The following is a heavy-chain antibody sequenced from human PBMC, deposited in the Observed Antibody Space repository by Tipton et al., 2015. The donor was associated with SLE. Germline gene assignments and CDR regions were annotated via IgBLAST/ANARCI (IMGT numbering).Heavy chain of an antibody. CDR3: ARVSSSGWYSVYYYYYMDV. V-gene: IGHV4-59*11. D-gene: IGHD6-19*01. Sequence: TLSLTCTVSGGSISSHYWSWIRQPPGKGLEWIGYIYYSGSISYNPSLKSRVTISVDTSKNQFSLKLSSVTAADTAVYYCARVSSSGWYSVYYYYYMDVWGKGTTVTVSS. J-gene: IGHJ6*03. CDR1: GGSISSHY. CDR2: IYYSGSI.